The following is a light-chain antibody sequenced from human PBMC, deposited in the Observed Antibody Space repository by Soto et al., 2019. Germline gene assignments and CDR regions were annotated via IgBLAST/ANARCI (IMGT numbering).Light chain of an antibody. CDR2: KAS. Sequence: DIQMTQSPSTLSASVGDRVSINCRASQSISAWLAWYQQKPGKAPRLLIYKASTLEIGVPSRFSGSGSGTEFTLTISSLQPDDVPTYYCQQYNDYSWTFGQGTKVDIK. CDR1: QSISAW. CDR3: QQYNDYSWT. V-gene: IGKV1-5*03. J-gene: IGKJ1*01.